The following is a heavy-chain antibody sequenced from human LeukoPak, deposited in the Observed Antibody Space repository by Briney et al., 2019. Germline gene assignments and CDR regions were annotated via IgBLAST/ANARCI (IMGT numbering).Heavy chain of an antibody. J-gene: IGHJ5*02. D-gene: IGHD1-20*01. CDR1: GFTVSSTF. CDR3: ARGSDNYNWFDP. CDR2: IYSGGST. V-gene: IGHV3-53*01. Sequence: GGSLRLSCAASGFTVSSTFMSWVRQAPGKGLEWVSVIYSGGSTYYTDSVRGRFTTSRDNSKHTLYLQMNSLRAEDTAVYYCARGSDNYNWFDPWGQGTLVTVSS.